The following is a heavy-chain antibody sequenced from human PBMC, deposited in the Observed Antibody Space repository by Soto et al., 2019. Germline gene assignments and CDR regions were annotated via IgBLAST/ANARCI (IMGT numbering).Heavy chain of an antibody. V-gene: IGHV3-53*01. CDR3: GGVGDYVRYYYGMDV. CDR2: IYRGGST. Sequence: EVQLVESGGGLIQPGGSLRLSCAASGFTVSSNYMSWVRQAPGKGLEWVSVIYRGGSTYYADSVKGRFTISRDNSKNTLYLQMNSLRAEDTAVYYGGGVGDYVRYYYGMDVWGQGTPVTVSS. J-gene: IGHJ6*02. CDR1: GFTVSSNY. D-gene: IGHD4-17*01.